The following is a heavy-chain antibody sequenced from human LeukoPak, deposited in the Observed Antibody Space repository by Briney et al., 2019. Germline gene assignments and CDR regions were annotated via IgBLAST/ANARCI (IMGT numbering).Heavy chain of an antibody. V-gene: IGHV3-11*04. D-gene: IGHD3-10*01. CDR2: ISSSGSTI. J-gene: IGHJ6*03. Sequence: PGGSLRLSCAASGFTFSDYYMSWIRQAPGKGLEWVSYISSSGSTIYYADSVKGRFTISRDNAKNSLYLQMNSLRAEDTAVYYCARVLLLYGSGSYYSPRADYYYYMDVWGKGTTVTVSS. CDR1: GFTFSDYY. CDR3: ARVLLLYGSGSYYSPRADYYYYMDV.